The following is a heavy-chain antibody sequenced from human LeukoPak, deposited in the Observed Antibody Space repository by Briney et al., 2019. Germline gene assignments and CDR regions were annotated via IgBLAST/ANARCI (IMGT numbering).Heavy chain of an antibody. V-gene: IGHV1-8*01. D-gene: IGHD6-13*01. CDR1: GYTFTSYD. J-gene: IGHJ6*02. CDR3: ARPLSSSWYSAENYYGMDV. CDR2: MNPNSGNT. Sequence: ASVKVSCKASGYTFTSYDINWVRQATGQGLEWMGWMNPNSGNTGYAQKFQGRVTMTRDTSISTAYMELSRLRSDDTAVYYCARPLSSSWYSAENYYGMDVWGQGTTVTVSS.